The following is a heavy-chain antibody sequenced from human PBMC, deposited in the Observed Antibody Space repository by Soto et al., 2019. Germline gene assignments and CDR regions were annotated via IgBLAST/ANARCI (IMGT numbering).Heavy chain of an antibody. D-gene: IGHD3-22*01. CDR2: INAGNGNT. CDR1: VYTFTRYA. Sequence: XVKVSCKASVYTFTRYAMHGVRQAPGQRLEWMGWINAGNGNTKYSQKFQGRITITRDTSASTVYMELSSLRYEDTAVYYCARDYYYDSSVSLDYWGQGTLVTVSS. J-gene: IGHJ4*02. V-gene: IGHV1-3*01. CDR3: ARDYYYDSSVSLDY.